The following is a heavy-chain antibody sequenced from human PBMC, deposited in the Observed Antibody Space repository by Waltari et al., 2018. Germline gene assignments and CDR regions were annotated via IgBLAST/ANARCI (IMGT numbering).Heavy chain of an antibody. CDR2: ISYNERNI. V-gene: IGHV3-30*04. Sequence: WVRQARGKGLEGGAVISYNERNIYNVDSVKARFIISRDNSRKMLYLQINSLRTADTAVYYCARDYCDRTTCHGMDVRGHGPTVTVSS. J-gene: IGHJ6*02. CDR3: ARDYCDRTTCHGMDV. D-gene: IGHD3-22*01.